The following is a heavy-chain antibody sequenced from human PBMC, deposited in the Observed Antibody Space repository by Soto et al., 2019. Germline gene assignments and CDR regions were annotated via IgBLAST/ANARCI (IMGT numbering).Heavy chain of an antibody. J-gene: IGHJ4*02. CDR3: ARGSYYDSSGLFYPGYYFDY. Sequence: QVQLVQSGAEVKKPGSSVKVSCKASGGTFSSCAISWVRQAPGQGLEWMGGIIPIFGTANYAQKFQGRVTITADESTSTAYMELSSLRSEDTAVYYCARGSYYDSSGLFYPGYYFDYWGQGTLVTVSS. CDR1: GGTFSSCA. D-gene: IGHD3-22*01. V-gene: IGHV1-69*01. CDR2: IIPIFGTA.